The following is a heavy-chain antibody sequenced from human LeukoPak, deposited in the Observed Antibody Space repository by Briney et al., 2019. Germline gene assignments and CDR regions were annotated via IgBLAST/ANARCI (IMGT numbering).Heavy chain of an antibody. CDR1: GYTFTSYG. CDR2: ISAYNGNT. CDR3: ARVHGSGSNPFWFDP. D-gene: IGHD3-10*01. Sequence: ASVKVSCKASGYTFTSYGISWVRQAPGQGLEWMGWISAYNGNTNYAQKLQGRVTMTTDTSTSTAYMELRSLRSEDTAVYYCARVHGSGSNPFWFDPWGQGTLVTVSS. J-gene: IGHJ5*02. V-gene: IGHV1-18*01.